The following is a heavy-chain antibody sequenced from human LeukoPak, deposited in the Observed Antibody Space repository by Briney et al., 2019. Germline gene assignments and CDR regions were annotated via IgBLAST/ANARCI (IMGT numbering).Heavy chain of an antibody. V-gene: IGHV3-74*01. CDR2: INSDGSST. Sequence: GGSLRLSCAASGFTFSSYWMHWARQAPGKGLVWVSRINSDGSSTSYADSVKGRFTISRDNAKNTLYLQMNSLRAEDTAVYYCARGPNFSGWLDYWGQGTLVTVSS. CDR1: GFTFSSYW. D-gene: IGHD6-19*01. J-gene: IGHJ4*02. CDR3: ARGPNFSGWLDY.